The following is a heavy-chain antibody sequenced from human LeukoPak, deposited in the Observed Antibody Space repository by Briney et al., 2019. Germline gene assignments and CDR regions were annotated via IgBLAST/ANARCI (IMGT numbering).Heavy chain of an antibody. CDR3: ARVGSRHDAFDI. CDR2: INPSGGST. V-gene: IGHV1-46*01. J-gene: IGHJ3*02. CDR1: GYTFTTYG. Sequence: GPSVKASCTASGYTFTTYGISWVRQAPGPGLEWLGIINPSGGSTSYAQKFQGRVTMTRDTSTSTVYMELSSLRSEDTAVYYWARVGSRHDAFDIWGQGTMVTVSS. D-gene: IGHD1-26*01.